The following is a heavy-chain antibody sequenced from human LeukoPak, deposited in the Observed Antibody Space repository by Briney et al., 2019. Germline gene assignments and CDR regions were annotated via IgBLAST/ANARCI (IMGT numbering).Heavy chain of an antibody. CDR1: GFTFSDYY. CDR2: ISSSGSTI. Sequence: PGGSLRLSCAASGFTFSDYYMSWIRQAPGKGLEWVSYISSSGSTIYYADSVKGRFTISRDSAKNSLYLQMNSLRAEDTAVYYCARVGNGDYRYYFYMDVWGKGTTVTISS. CDR3: ARVGNGDYRYYFYMDV. V-gene: IGHV3-11*01. D-gene: IGHD4-17*01. J-gene: IGHJ6*03.